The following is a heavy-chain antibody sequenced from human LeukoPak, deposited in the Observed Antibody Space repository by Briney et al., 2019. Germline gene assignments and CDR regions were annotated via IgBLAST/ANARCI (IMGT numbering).Heavy chain of an antibody. CDR1: GDSSSSGSFA. J-gene: IGHJ4*02. CDR3: ARQGWNSSGWYYGVLVSGPFDY. CDR2: IYYSGST. D-gene: IGHD6-13*01. Sequence: TSQTLSLTCGVSGDSSSSGSFAWSWIRQPPGKGLEWIVSIYYSGSTYYNPSLKSRVTISVDTSKNQFSLKLSSVTAADTAVYYCARQGWNSSGWYYGVLVSGPFDYWGQGTLVTVSS. V-gene: IGHV4-30-2*03.